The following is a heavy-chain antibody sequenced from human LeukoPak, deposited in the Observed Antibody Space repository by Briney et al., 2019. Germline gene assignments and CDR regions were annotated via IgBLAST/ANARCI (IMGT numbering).Heavy chain of an antibody. D-gene: IGHD6-6*01. CDR1: GYSISSGYY. Sequence: SETLSLTCTVSGYSISSGYYWGWIRQPPGKGLEWIGSIYHSGSTYYNPSLKSRVTISVDTSKNQFSLKLSSVTAADTAVYYCARDRREYSSSSGAAFDYWGQGTLVTVSS. J-gene: IGHJ4*02. CDR2: IYHSGST. V-gene: IGHV4-38-2*02. CDR3: ARDRREYSSSSGAAFDY.